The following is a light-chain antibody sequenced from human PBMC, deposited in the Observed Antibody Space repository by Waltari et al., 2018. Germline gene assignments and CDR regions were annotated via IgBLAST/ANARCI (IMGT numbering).Light chain of an antibody. CDR2: GKN. V-gene: IGLV3-19*01. J-gene: IGLJ2*01. Sequence: SSELTQDPAVSVALGQTVRITCQGDSLKSYYASWYQQKPGQAPVLVIYGKNNRPAGIPDRCSGASSGNTASLTITGAQAEDEADYYCNSRDSSGNPHVVFGGGTKLTVL. CDR1: SLKSYY. CDR3: NSRDSSGNPHVV.